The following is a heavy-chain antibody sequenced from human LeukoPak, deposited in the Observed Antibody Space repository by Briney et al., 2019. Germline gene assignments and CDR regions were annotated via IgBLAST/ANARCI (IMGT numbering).Heavy chain of an antibody. J-gene: IGHJ3*02. CDR3: ARVLDGSGSYYNAFDI. Sequence: GGSLRLSCAASGFTSSSYAMSWVRQAPGKGLEWVSAISGSGGSTYYADSVKGRFTISRDNAKNSLYLQMNSLRAEDTALYHCARVLDGSGSYYNAFDIWGQGTMVTVSS. CDR1: GFTSSSYA. D-gene: IGHD3-10*01. V-gene: IGHV3-23*01. CDR2: ISGSGGST.